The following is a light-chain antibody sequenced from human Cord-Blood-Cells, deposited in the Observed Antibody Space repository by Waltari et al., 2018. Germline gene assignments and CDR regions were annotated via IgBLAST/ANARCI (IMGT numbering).Light chain of an antibody. CDR2: EGS. Sequence: QSALTQPASVSGSPGQSITISCPGTSSDVGSYNLVSWYQQHPGKAPKLMIYEGSKRPSGVSNRFSGSKSGNTASLTISGLQAEDEADYYCCSYAGSRVFGGGTKLNVL. CDR3: CSYAGSRV. CDR1: SSDVGSYNL. V-gene: IGLV2-23*01. J-gene: IGLJ3*02.